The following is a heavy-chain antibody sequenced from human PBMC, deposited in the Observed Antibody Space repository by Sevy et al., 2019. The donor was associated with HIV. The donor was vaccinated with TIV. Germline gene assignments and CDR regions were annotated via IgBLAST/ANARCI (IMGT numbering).Heavy chain of an antibody. V-gene: IGHV5-51*01. CDR2: IYPGDSDT. CDR3: GRLWAVTANIDY. CDR1: GYSFTSYC. D-gene: IGHD2-21*02. J-gene: IGHJ4*02. Sequence: GESLKISCKGSGYSFTSYCIGWVRQMPGKGLEWMGIIYPGDSDTRYSPSFQGQVTITADKSISTAYLQWSSLKASGTAMYYCGRLWAVTANIDYWGQGTLVTVSS.